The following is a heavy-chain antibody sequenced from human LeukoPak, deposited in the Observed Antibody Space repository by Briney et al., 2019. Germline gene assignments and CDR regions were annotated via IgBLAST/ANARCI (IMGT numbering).Heavy chain of an antibody. CDR3: AKIFTSYYYYMDV. J-gene: IGHJ6*03. CDR1: GFTFSSYA. D-gene: IGHD2-2*01. CDR2: ISGSGGST. V-gene: IGHV3-23*01. Sequence: PGGSLRLSCAASGFTFSSYAMSWVRQAPGKGLEWVSAISGSGGSTYYADSVKGRFTISRDNSKNTLYLQMSSLRAEDTAVYYCAKIFTSYYYYMDVWGKGTTVTVSS.